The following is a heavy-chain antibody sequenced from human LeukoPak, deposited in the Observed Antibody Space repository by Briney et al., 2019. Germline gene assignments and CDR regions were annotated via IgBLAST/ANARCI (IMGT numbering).Heavy chain of an antibody. D-gene: IGHD2-21*02. Sequence: ASVKVSCKASGYTFTGYYMHWVRQAPGQGLEWMGWINPNSGGTIYAQKFQGRVTMTEDTSTDTAYMELSSLRSEDTAVYYCARDGTTYCGGDCYSDYWGQGTLVTVSS. CDR2: INPNSGGT. V-gene: IGHV1-2*02. J-gene: IGHJ4*02. CDR3: ARDGTTYCGGDCYSDY. CDR1: GYTFTGYY.